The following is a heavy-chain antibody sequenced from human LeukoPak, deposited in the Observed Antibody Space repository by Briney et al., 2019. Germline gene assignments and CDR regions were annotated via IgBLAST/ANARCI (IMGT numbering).Heavy chain of an antibody. CDR1: GFTFSTYS. CDR2: ISNNGTYI. V-gene: IGHV3-21*01. J-gene: IGHJ4*02. Sequence: GSLRLSCAASGFTFSTYSMNWVRQAPGKGLEWVSFISNNGTYIYYADSLKGRFTISRDNAKNSLFLQMNSLRAEDTGVYYCARDWGFRSPYYFDYWGQGALVTVSS. CDR3: ARDWGFRSPYYFDY. D-gene: IGHD3-16*01.